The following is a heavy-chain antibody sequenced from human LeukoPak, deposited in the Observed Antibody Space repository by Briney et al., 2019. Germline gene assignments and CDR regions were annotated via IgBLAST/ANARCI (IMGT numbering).Heavy chain of an antibody. CDR2: ISSSGSTI. Sequence: GGSLRLSCAASGFTFSSYEMNWVRQAPGKGLEWVSYISSSGSTIYYADSVKGRFTISRDNAKNSLYLQMNSLRAEDTAVYYCARPNLWFGELSSPIDYWGQGTLVTVSS. D-gene: IGHD3-10*01. V-gene: IGHV3-48*03. CDR3: ARPNLWFGELSSPIDY. CDR1: GFTFSSYE. J-gene: IGHJ4*02.